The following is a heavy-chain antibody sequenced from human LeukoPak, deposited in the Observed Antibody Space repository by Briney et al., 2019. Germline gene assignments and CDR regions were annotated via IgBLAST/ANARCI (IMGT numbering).Heavy chain of an antibody. CDR1: GFTVSSRY. Sequence: PGGSLRLSCAASGFTVSSRYMSWVRQAPGEGLEWVSVLYSGGNTYYADSVEGRFTVSRDNSMNTLYLQMNSLRAEDTAVYYCATSLPVVGGVIFAYWGQGTLVTVSS. J-gene: IGHJ4*02. V-gene: IGHV3-53*01. D-gene: IGHD3-10*01. CDR3: ATSLPVVGGVIFAY. CDR2: LYSGGNT.